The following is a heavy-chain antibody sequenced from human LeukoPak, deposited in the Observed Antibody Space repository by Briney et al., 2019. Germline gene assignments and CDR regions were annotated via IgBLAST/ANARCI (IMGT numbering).Heavy chain of an antibody. CDR3: ARAHCDFWSGYPPIDP. D-gene: IGHD3-3*01. CDR2: INPNSGGT. V-gene: IGHV1-2*02. Sequence: ASVKVSCKASGYTFTGYYMHWVRQAPGQGLEWMGWINPNSGGTNYAQKFQGRVTMTRDTSISTAYMELSRLRSDDTAVYYCARAHCDFWSGYPPIDPWGQGTLVTVSS. CDR1: GYTFTGYY. J-gene: IGHJ5*02.